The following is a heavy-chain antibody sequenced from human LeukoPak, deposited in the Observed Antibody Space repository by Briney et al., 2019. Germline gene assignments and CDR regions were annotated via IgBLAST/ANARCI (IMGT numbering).Heavy chain of an antibody. V-gene: IGHV3-11*01. CDR2: ISSSGSTI. CDR3: ARVTYAAAGRLFDL. Sequence: GGSLRLSCAASGFTFSDYYMSWIRQAPGKGLEWVSYISSSGSTIYYADSVKGRFTISRDNAKNSLYLQMNSLRAEDTAVYYCARVTYAAAGRLFDLWGQGTLVTVSS. CDR1: GFTFSDYY. D-gene: IGHD6-13*01. J-gene: IGHJ5*02.